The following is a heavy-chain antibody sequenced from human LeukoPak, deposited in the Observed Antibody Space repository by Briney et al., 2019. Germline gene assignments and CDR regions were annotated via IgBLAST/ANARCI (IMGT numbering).Heavy chain of an antibody. J-gene: IGHJ4*02. CDR1: GGSISSSIYY. D-gene: IGHD5-24*01. CDR3: ARAWMATADY. CDR2: IYYSGST. V-gene: IGHV4-39*07. Sequence: PSETLSLTYTVSGGSISSSIYYWGWIRQPPGKGLEWIGSIYYSGSTYYNPSLKSRVTISVDTSKNQFSLKLSSVTAADTAVYYCARAWMATADYWGQGTLVTVSS.